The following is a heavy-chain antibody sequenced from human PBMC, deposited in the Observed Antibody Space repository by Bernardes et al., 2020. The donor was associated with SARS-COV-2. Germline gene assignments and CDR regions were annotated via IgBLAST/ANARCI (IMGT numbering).Heavy chain of an antibody. CDR2: IYSNDST. Sequence: SETLSLTCRVSGGSISSNYWSWIRPPPGKGLEWVGSIYSNDSTKYNPSLKSRVTISGDTSKNRLSLKMTSLTAADTAIYYCARILPYYYYGMDVWGQGTTVTVSS. J-gene: IGHJ6*02. CDR3: ARILPYYYYGMDV. V-gene: IGHV4-59*01. CDR1: GGSISSNY.